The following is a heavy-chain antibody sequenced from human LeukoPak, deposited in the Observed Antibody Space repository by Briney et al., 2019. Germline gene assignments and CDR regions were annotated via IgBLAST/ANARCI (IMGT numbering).Heavy chain of an antibody. CDR3: ARDLAVVTAFGQHAFDI. CDR1: GYTFTNYG. J-gene: IGHJ3*02. CDR2: ISGSNGTT. D-gene: IGHD2-21*02. V-gene: IGHV1-18*01. Sequence: ASVKVSCKASGYTFTNYGITWVRQAPGQGLQWMGWISGSNGTTNYAQKLQGRVTMTTDTSTSTAYMELRSLRSDDTAVYYCARDLAVVTAFGQHAFDIWGQGTMVTVSS.